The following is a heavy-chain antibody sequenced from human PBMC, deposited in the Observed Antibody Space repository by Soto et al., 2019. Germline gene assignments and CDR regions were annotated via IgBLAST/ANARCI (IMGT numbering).Heavy chain of an antibody. CDR1: GYTLTRYS. CDR3: AILGTYSFDNSDNYFDF. CDR2: INAGNGNT. J-gene: IGHJ4*02. Sequence: QVQLVQSGAEEMKPGASVKVSCKASGYTLTRYSIHWVRQAPGQRLEWMGWINAGNGNTKFSQKFQGRVTITRDTSASTAYMEMRGLRSEDTAVYSCAILGTYSFDNSDNYFDFWGQGTLVTVSS. D-gene: IGHD3-22*01. V-gene: IGHV1-3*05.